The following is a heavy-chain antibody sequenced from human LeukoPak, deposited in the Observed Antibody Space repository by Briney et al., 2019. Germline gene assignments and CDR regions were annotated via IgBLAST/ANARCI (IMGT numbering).Heavy chain of an antibody. D-gene: IGHD1-1*01. V-gene: IGHV4-34*01. CDR1: GGSFSGYY. CDR2: INHSGST. J-gene: IGHJ4*02. CDR3: TIATGTTLGLMDY. Sequence: SGTLSLTCAVSGGSFSGYYWRWIRQPPGKGLEWIGEINHSGSTNYNPFLKSRVTISVDTSKNQLSLKMSSVTAADTAVYYCTIATGTTLGLMDYWGQGTLVTVSS.